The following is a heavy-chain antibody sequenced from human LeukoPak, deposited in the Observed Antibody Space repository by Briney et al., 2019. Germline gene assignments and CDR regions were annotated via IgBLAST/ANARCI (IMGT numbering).Heavy chain of an antibody. Sequence: GGSLRLSCAASGFTFSGFAMSWVRQAPGKGLEWVSVIYSGGSTYYADSVKGRFTISRDNSKNTLYLQMNSLRAEDTAVYYCARDDSGYDSPKGGWGQGTLVTVSS. CDR3: ARDDSGYDSPKGG. D-gene: IGHD5-12*01. CDR2: IYSGGST. CDR1: GFTFSGFA. V-gene: IGHV3-66*01. J-gene: IGHJ4*02.